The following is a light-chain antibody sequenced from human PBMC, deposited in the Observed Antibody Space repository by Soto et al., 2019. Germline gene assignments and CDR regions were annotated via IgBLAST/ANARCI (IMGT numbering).Light chain of an antibody. CDR2: DVS. Sequence: DIPMTQSPSSLSASVGDRVTITCQASQDINNYLNWYQQKPGKAPKLLIYDVSNLETGVPSRFNASVSGTDFTLSISSLQPEDVATYNCQLDDNLPLFGGGTKVEIK. CDR3: QLDDNLPL. J-gene: IGKJ4*01. V-gene: IGKV1-33*01. CDR1: QDINNY.